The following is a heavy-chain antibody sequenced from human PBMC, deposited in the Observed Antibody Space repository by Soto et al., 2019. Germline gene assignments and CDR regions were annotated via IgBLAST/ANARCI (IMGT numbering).Heavy chain of an antibody. CDR3: ARGSRGPRWFDP. CDR1: GGSITSYSHY. Sequence: SETLSLTCTVSGGSITSYSHYWTWIRQAPGKGLECIGYIDYSGTTNYSPSLQGRVTISVDKSKNQFSLSLTSVTAADTAVYYCARGSRGPRWFDPWGQGALVTVSS. J-gene: IGHJ5*02. V-gene: IGHV4-30-4*01. CDR2: IDYSGTT. D-gene: IGHD5-12*01.